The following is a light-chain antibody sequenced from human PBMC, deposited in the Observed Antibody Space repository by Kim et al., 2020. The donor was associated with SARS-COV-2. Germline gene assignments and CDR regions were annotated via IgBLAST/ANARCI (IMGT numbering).Light chain of an antibody. J-gene: IGLJ2*01. CDR2: GKN. CDR1: SLRSYY. CDR3: NSRDSGGNHVV. V-gene: IGLV3-19*01. Sequence: SSELTQDPAVSVALGQTVSIRCQGGSLRSYYASWYQQKPGQAPVLVIYGKNNWLSGIPDRFSGSSSGNTASLTITGAQAEDEADYYCNSRDSGGNHVVFGGGTQLTVL.